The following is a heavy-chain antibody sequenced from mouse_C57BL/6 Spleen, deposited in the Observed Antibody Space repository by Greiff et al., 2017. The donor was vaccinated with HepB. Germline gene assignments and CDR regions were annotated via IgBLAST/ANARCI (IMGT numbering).Heavy chain of an antibody. CDR1: GYAFSSSW. J-gene: IGHJ3*01. CDR3: AKLRRWFAY. CDR2: SYPGDGDT. V-gene: IGHV1-82*01. Sequence: VQLQQSGPELVKPGASVKISCKASGYAFSSSWMNWVKLRPGKGLEWIGRSYPGDGDTNYNGKFKGKATLTADKSSSTAYMQLSSLTSEDSAVYFCAKLRRWFAYWGQGTLVTVSA. D-gene: IGHD2-4*01.